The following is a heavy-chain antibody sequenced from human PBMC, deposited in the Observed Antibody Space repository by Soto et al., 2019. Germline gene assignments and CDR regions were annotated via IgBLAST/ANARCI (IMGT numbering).Heavy chain of an antibody. CDR2: MNAKSGDT. CDR3: ARGNPFNYAGFDV. J-gene: IGHJ6*02. Sequence: QAHLEQSRAEVKRPGASVKVSCKASGYTFSDFGINWLRQASGPGPEWMGWMNAKSGDTFFAQRFQGKFNMTWDTSLSTAYMEVGSLTSDDTAIYFCARGNPFNYAGFDVWGQGTTVAVSS. CDR1: GYTFSDFG. D-gene: IGHD3-16*01. V-gene: IGHV1-8*01.